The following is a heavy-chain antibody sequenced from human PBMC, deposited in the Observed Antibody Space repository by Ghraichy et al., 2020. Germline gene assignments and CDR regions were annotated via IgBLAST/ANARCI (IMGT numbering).Heavy chain of an antibody. CDR1: GYNFTSYW. Sequence: GESLNISCKASGYNFTSYWIGWVRQMPGKGLELMGIIYPGDSDTRYGPSFHGQVTVSADMSISTAYLQWSSLQASDTAMYYCARRIGRSPGLDYWGPGTLVTVSS. CDR3: ARRIGRSPGLDY. V-gene: IGHV5-51*01. J-gene: IGHJ4*02. CDR2: IYPGDSDT.